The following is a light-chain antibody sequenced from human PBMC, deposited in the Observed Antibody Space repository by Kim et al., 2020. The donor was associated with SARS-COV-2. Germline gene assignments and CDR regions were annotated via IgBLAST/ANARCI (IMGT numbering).Light chain of an antibody. Sequence: DIQMTQSPSSLSASVGDRVSITCRASQSIGNYLHWYQQKPGEAPKLLIYGASSLLSGVPSRFSGSGSETEFTLTITTLQPEDFATYFCQQRHSSLFTFGQGTKLEI. CDR2: GAS. V-gene: IGKV1-39*01. CDR1: QSIGNY. J-gene: IGKJ2*01. CDR3: QQRHSSLFT.